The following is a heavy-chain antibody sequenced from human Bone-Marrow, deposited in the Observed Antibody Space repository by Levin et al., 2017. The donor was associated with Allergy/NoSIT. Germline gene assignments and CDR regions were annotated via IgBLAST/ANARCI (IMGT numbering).Heavy chain of an antibody. V-gene: IGHV3-9*01. D-gene: IGHD3-22*01. CDR1: GFTFDDYA. CDR2: ISWNSGSI. Sequence: GGSLRLSCAASGFTFDDYAMHWVRQAPGKGLEWVSGISWNSGSIGYADSVKGRFTISRDNAKNSLYLQMNSLRAEDTALYYCAKGPYDSSAPEYFQHWGQGTLVTVSS. J-gene: IGHJ1*01. CDR3: AKGPYDSSAPEYFQH.